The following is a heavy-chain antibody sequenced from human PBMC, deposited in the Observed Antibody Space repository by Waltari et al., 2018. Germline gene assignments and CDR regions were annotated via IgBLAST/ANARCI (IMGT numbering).Heavy chain of an antibody. V-gene: IGHV4-30-4*08. CDR2: IYYSGST. J-gene: IGHJ4*02. D-gene: IGHD6-6*01. Sequence: QVQLQESSPALVKPSQTLSLTRTVPGGSISCGDYYWSRISQPPGKALEWIGYIYYSGSTYYNPSLKSRVTISVDTSKNQFSLKLSSVTAADTAVYYCARGLAFEYSSSSTPSYFDYWGQGTLVTVSS. CDR3: ARGLAFEYSSSSTPSYFDY. CDR1: GGSISCGDYY.